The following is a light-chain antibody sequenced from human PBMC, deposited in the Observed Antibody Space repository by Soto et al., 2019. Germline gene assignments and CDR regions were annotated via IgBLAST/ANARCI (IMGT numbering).Light chain of an antibody. CDR1: QSVSSSY. J-gene: IGKJ1*01. Sequence: EIVLTQSPGTLSLSPGERDTLSCRASQSVSSSYLAWYQQKPGQAPRVLIYGTSIRASGVPERFSGGGSGTDFTLTISNLQSEDFAVYYCLQYNDWPRTFGQGTKVDIK. CDR3: LQYNDWPRT. CDR2: GTS. V-gene: IGKV3-20*01.